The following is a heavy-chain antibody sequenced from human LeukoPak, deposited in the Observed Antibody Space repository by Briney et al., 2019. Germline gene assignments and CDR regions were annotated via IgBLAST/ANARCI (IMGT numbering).Heavy chain of an antibody. D-gene: IGHD3-3*01. CDR1: GYTFTSYG. Sequence: ASVKVSCKASGYTFTSYGISWVRRAPGQGLEWMGWISAYNGNTNYAQKLQGRVTMTTDTSTSTAYMELRSLRSDDTAVYYCARAIFGVVTDDAFGIWGQGTMVTVSS. CDR3: ARAIFGVVTDDAFGI. V-gene: IGHV1-18*01. CDR2: ISAYNGNT. J-gene: IGHJ3*02.